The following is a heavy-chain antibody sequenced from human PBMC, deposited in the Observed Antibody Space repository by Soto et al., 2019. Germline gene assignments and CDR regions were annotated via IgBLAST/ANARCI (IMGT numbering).Heavy chain of an antibody. CDR3: ARDDAGYDILTRYYRRRSEYYSYRDV. CDR1: GFTFSDYY. D-gene: IGHD3-9*01. V-gene: IGHV3-11*01. J-gene: IGHJ6*03. CDR2: ISSSGSTI. Sequence: GGSLRLSCAASGFTFSDYYMSWIRQAPGKGLEWVSYISSSGSTIYYADSVKGRFTISRDNAKNSLYLQMNSLRAEDTAVYYCARDDAGYDILTRYYRRRSEYYSYRDVWGKGTTVTVSS.